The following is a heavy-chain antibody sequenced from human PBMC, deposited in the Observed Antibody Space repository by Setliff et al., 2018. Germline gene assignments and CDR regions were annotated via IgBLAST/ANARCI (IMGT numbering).Heavy chain of an antibody. D-gene: IGHD3-16*01. Sequence: ASVKVSCKASGYTFTSYDINWVRQATGQGLEWMGWMNPNSGNTGYAQKFQGRVTITRNTSISTAYMELSSLRAEDTAVYYCARVYAYSYGFDYWGQGTPVTVSS. CDR3: ARVYAYSYGFDY. V-gene: IGHV1-8*03. J-gene: IGHJ4*02. CDR1: GYTFTSYD. CDR2: MNPNSGNT.